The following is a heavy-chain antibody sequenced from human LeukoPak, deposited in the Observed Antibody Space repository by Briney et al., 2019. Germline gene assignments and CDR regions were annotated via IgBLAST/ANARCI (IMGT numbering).Heavy chain of an antibody. V-gene: IGHV1-8*03. J-gene: IGHJ3*02. CDR2: MNPNSGNT. CDR1: GYTFTSYD. CDR3: ARDRRITILSPPARNSGVRVDAFDI. Sequence: GASVKVSCKASGYTFTSYDINWVRQATGQGLEWMGWMNPNSGNTGYAQKFQGRVTITADESTSTAYMELSSLRSEDTAVYYCARDRRITILSPPARNSGVRVDAFDIWGQGTMVTVSS. D-gene: IGHD3-9*01.